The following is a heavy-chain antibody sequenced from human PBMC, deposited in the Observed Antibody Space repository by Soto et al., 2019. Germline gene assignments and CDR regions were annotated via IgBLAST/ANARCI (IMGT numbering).Heavy chain of an antibody. CDR3: ARPTYYYGSGSYEDWFDP. J-gene: IGHJ5*02. Sequence: ASVKVSCKASGYTFTSYAMHWVRQAPGQRLEWMGWINAGNGNTKYSQKFQGRVTITRDTSASTAYMELSSLRSEDMAVYYCARPTYYYGSGSYEDWFDPWGQGTLVTVSS. D-gene: IGHD3-10*01. CDR2: INAGNGNT. CDR1: GYTFTSYA. V-gene: IGHV1-3*01.